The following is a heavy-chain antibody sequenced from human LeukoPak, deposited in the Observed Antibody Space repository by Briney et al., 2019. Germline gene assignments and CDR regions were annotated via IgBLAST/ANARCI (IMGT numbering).Heavy chain of an antibody. D-gene: IGHD6-19*01. V-gene: IGHV4-34*01. CDR2: INHSGST. CDR1: GGSFSGYY. Sequence: PSETLSLTCAVYGGSFSGYYWSWIRQPPGKGLEWIGEINHSGSTNYNPSLKSRVTISVDTSENQFSLKLSSVTAADTAVYYCARDRIAVTGPLYYYGMDVWGQGTTVTVSS. CDR3: ARDRIAVTGPLYYYGMDV. J-gene: IGHJ6*02.